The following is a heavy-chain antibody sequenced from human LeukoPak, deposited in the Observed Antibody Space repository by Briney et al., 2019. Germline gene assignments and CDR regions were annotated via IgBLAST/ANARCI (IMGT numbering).Heavy chain of an antibody. CDR3: ARVPSSGYFYYFDY. D-gene: IGHD3-22*01. V-gene: IGHV4-38-2*02. CDR2: IYHSGST. Sequence: SETLSLTCTVSGYSISSGYYWGWIRQPPGKGLEWIGSIYHSGSTYYNPSLKSRVTISVDTSKNQFSLKLSSVTAADTAVYYCARVPSSGYFYYFDYWGQGTLVTVSS. J-gene: IGHJ4*02. CDR1: GYSISSGYY.